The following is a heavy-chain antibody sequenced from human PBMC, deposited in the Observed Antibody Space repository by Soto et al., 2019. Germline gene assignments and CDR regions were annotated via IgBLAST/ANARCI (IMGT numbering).Heavy chain of an antibody. CDR2: IRSKAYGGTT. CDR1: GFTFGDYA. D-gene: IGHD2-21*02. V-gene: IGHV3-49*03. Sequence: PGGSVRLSCTASGFTFGDYAMSWFRQAPGKGLEWVGFIRSKAYGGTTEYAASVKGRFTISRDDSKSIAYLQMNRLRAEDTAVYYCAREPPYCGADCRPLSDYWGQGTLVTVSS. J-gene: IGHJ4*02. CDR3: AREPPYCGADCRPLSDY.